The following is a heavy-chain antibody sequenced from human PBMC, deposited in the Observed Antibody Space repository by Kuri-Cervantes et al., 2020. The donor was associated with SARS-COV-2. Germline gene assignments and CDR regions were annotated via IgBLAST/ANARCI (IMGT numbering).Heavy chain of an antibody. CDR3: ARGPSSSSFAGAKSRNDY. V-gene: IGHV3-30-3*01. D-gene: IGHD6-6*01. Sequence: GGSLRLSCAASGFTFSSYAMHWVRQAPGKGLEWVAVISYDGSNEYYADSVKGRFTISRDNSKNTLYLQMNSLRAEDTAVYYCARGPSSSSFAGAKSRNDYWGQGTLVTVSS. CDR2: ISYDGSNE. CDR1: GFTFSSYA. J-gene: IGHJ4*01.